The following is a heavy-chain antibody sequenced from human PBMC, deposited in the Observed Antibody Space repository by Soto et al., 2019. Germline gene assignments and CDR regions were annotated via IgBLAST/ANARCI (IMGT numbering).Heavy chain of an antibody. V-gene: IGHV1-24*01. CDR1: GYTLTELS. CDR3: ATEDGWLDYYDLVKDAFDI. Sequence: GASVKVSCKVSGYTLTELSMHWVRQAPGKGLEWMGGFDPEDGETIYAQKFQGRVTMTEDTSTDTAYMELSSLRSEDTAVYYCATEDGWLDYYDLVKDAFDIWGQGTMVTVSS. J-gene: IGHJ3*02. D-gene: IGHD3-22*01. CDR2: FDPEDGET.